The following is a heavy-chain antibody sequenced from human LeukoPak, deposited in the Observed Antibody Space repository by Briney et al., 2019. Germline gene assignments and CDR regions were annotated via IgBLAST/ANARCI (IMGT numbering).Heavy chain of an antibody. CDR1: GFTFSSYG. J-gene: IGHJ6*03. CDR3: ARAAAASYYYYYYMDV. Sequence: GGSLRLSGAASGFTFSSYGMHWVRQAPGKGLEWVAVIWYDGSNKYYADSVKGRFTISRDNSKNTLYLQMNSLRAEDTAVYYCARAAAASYYYYYYMDVWGKGTTVTVSS. CDR2: IWYDGSNK. D-gene: IGHD2-2*01. V-gene: IGHV3-33*01.